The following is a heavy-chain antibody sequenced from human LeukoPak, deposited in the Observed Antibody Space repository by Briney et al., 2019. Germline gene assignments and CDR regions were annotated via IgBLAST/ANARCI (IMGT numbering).Heavy chain of an antibody. V-gene: IGHV4-39*01. D-gene: IGHD5-18*01. CDR1: GGSFSSYY. CDR3: ARHEYTAMVTLD. CDR2: IYYSGST. Sequence: PSETLSLTCAVYGGSFSSYYWGWIRQPPGKGLEWIGSIYYSGSTYYNPSLKSRVTISVDTSKNQFSLKLSSVTAADTAVYYCARHEYTAMVTLDWGQGTLVTVSS. J-gene: IGHJ4*02.